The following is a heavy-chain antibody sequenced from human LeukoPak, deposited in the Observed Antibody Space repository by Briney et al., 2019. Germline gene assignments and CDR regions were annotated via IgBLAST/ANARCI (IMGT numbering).Heavy chain of an antibody. D-gene: IGHD4-23*01. J-gene: IGHJ3*02. Sequence: SETLSLTCAVYGGSFSGYYWSWIRQPPGKGLEWIGEINHSGSTNYNPSLKSRVTISVDTSKNQFSLKLSSVTAADTAVYYCARDAQNYGGPLSAGDAFDIWGQGTMVTVSS. CDR1: GGSFSGYY. CDR2: INHSGST. V-gene: IGHV4-34*01. CDR3: ARDAQNYGGPLSAGDAFDI.